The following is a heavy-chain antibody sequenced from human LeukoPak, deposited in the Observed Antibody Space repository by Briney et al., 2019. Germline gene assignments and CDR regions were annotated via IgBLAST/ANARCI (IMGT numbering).Heavy chain of an antibody. V-gene: IGHV4-39*01. D-gene: IGHD6-13*01. CDR1: GGAISGSTYY. Sequence: SETLSLTCTVSGGAISGSTYYWGWIRQPPGKGLEWIGSIHSNGSTYYNPSLKSRVTISVDTSKNQFSLKLSSVTATDTAVYYCARSYCSSCPDGNWGQGTMVTVSS. CDR2: IHSNGST. J-gene: IGHJ3*01. CDR3: ARSYCSSCPDGN.